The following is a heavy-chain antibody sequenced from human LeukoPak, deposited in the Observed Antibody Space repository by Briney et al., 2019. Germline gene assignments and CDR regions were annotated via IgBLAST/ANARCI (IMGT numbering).Heavy chain of an antibody. V-gene: IGHV3-73*01. CDR3: TEGRDGYPYYFDY. D-gene: IGHD5-24*01. Sequence: GGSLRLSCAASGFTFSGSAMYWVRQASGKGLEWVGRIRSKANSYATAYAASVKGRFTISRDDSKNTAYLQMSSLKTEDTAVYYCTEGRDGYPYYFDYWGQGTLVTVSS. CDR2: IRSKANSYAT. J-gene: IGHJ4*02. CDR1: GFTFSGSA.